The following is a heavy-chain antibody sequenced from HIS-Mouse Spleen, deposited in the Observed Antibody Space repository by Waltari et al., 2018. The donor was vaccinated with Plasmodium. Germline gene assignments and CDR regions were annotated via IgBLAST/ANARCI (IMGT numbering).Heavy chain of an antibody. CDR1: GFSLSTSGMC. J-gene: IGHJ4*02. V-gene: IGHV2-70*15. D-gene: IGHD6-6*01. CDR2: IDWDDDK. CDR3: ARHKKRGQLVRGYFDY. Sequence: QVTLRESGPALVKPTQTLTLTCTFSGFSLSTSGMCVSWIRQPPGKALEWLACIDWDDDKYYSTSLKTRLTSSKDTSKNRVVLTMTNMDPVDTATYYCARHKKRGQLVRGYFDYWGQGTLVTVSS.